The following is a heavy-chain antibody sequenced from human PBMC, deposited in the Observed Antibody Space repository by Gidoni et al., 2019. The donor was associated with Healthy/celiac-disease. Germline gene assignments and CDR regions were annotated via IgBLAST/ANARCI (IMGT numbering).Heavy chain of an antibody. D-gene: IGHD3-22*01. CDR3: ASLYYYDSSGLRDY. V-gene: IGHV4-31*03. Sequence: QVQLQASGPGLVKPSQTLSLTCTVSCGSISRGGYYWSWISQHPGKGLEWIGYIYYSGSTYYNPSLKSRVTISVDTSKNQFSLKLSSVTAADTAVYYCASLYYYDSSGLRDYWGQGTLVTVSS. CDR1: CGSISRGGYY. J-gene: IGHJ4*02. CDR2: IYYSGST.